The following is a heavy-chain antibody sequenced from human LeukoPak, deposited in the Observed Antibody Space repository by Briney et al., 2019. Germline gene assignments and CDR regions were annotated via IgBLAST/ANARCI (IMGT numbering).Heavy chain of an antibody. V-gene: IGHV1-2*02. Sequence: GASVMLSCKASGYTFTGYYMEWVRQAPGQELEWMGWINPKTGATKYAQKFQGRVTMTRDTSISTAYMELRRLRSDDTAVYYCARVVDSAGYYPYYFDQWGQGTLVTVSS. J-gene: IGHJ4*02. CDR2: INPKTGAT. CDR1: GYTFTGYY. CDR3: ARVVDSAGYYPYYFDQ. D-gene: IGHD3-22*01.